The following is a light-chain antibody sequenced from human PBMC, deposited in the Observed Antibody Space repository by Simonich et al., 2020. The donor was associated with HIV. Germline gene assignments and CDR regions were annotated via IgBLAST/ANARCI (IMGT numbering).Light chain of an antibody. J-gene: IGKJ4*01. Sequence: EIVMKQSPTTLSVSPGERATLSCRAGQSVSSNLAWYQQTPGQAPRLLLYGASTRATGTPARFSGSGSGTEFTLTISSMQSEDFAVYYCQQYNNWPPLTFGGGTKVEIK. CDR3: QQYNNWPPLT. CDR1: QSVSSN. V-gene: IGKV3-15*01. CDR2: GAS.